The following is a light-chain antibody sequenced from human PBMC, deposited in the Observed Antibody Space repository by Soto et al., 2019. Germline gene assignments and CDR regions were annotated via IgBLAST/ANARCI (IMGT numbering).Light chain of an antibody. Sequence: QSVLTQPPSASGTPGQRVTISCSGSSANIGSNTVNWYQQLPGTAPKLLIYSNNQRPSGVPDRFSGSKSGTSASLAISGLQSEDEADYYCAAWDDSLNGSYVFXTGTNLTVL. CDR2: SNN. CDR1: SANIGSNT. V-gene: IGLV1-44*01. J-gene: IGLJ1*01. CDR3: AAWDDSLNGSYV.